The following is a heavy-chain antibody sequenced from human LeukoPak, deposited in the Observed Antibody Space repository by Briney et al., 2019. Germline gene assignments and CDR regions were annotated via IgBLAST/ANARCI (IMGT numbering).Heavy chain of an antibody. Sequence: SPSETLSLTCTVSGRSISSYYWSWIRQPPGKGLEWIGYIYYSGSTNYNPSLKSLVTISVGTSKNQFSLKLSSVTAADTALYYCARENGYRYDYWGQGTLVTVSS. CDR1: GRSISSYY. J-gene: IGHJ4*02. CDR3: ARENGYRYDY. D-gene: IGHD5-18*01. V-gene: IGHV4-59*01. CDR2: IYYSGST.